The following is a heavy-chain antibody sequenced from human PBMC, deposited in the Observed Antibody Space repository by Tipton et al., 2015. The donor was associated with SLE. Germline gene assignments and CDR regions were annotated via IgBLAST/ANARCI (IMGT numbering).Heavy chain of an antibody. CDR2: IYDSGS. Sequence: TLSLTCIVSGGSINDYYWGWIRQSPGKGLEWIAYIYDSGSNYNPSLKKRVTISLDTSTSQFSLRLTPVTAADTAVYYCTGVGSGPGTDYWGQGTLVTVSS. J-gene: IGHJ4*02. V-gene: IGHV4-59*01. D-gene: IGHD6-13*01. CDR3: TGVGSGPGTDY. CDR1: GGSINDYY.